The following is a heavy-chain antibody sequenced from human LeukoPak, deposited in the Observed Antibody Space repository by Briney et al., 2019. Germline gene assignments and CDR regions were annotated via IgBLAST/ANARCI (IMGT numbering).Heavy chain of an antibody. D-gene: IGHD3-22*01. V-gene: IGHV3-21*01. CDR3: ARHVVAVGFDY. CDR2: ITSSSSYI. J-gene: IGHJ4*02. Sequence: GGSLRLSCAAPRFTFNSYTMNWVRQAPGKGLEWVSSITSSSSYIYYADSVMGRFTISRDNANNSLYLQMNSLRAEDTAVYYCARHVVAVGFDYWGQGTLVTVSS. CDR1: RFTFNSYT.